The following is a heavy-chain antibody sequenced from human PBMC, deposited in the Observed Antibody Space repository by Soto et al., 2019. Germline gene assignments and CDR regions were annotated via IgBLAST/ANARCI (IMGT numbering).Heavy chain of an antibody. J-gene: IGHJ5*02. CDR3: ARESTGSYISWFDP. V-gene: IGHV3-33*01. Sequence: QVQLVESGGGVVQPGRSLRLSCAASGFTFSSYGMHWVRQAPGKGLEWVAVIWYDGSNKYYADSVKGRFTISRDNSKNPLYLQMNSLRAEDTAVYYWARESTGSYISWFDPWGQGTLVTVSS. D-gene: IGHD3-10*01. CDR1: GFTFSSYG. CDR2: IWYDGSNK.